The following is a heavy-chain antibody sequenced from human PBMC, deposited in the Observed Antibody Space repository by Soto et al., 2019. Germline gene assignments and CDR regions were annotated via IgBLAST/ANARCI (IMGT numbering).Heavy chain of an antibody. CDR3: ARESPYSSVDY. CDR1: GFTFSDYY. Sequence: GGSLGLSCAASGFTFSDYYMSWIRQAPGKGLEWVSYISSSGSTIYYADSVKGRFTISRDNAKNSLYLQMNSLRAEDTAVYYCARESPYSSVDYWGQGTLVTVSS. J-gene: IGHJ4*02. V-gene: IGHV3-11*01. CDR2: ISSSGSTI. D-gene: IGHD6-25*01.